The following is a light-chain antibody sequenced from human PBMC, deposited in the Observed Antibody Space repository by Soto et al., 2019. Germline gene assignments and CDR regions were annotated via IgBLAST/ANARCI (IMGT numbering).Light chain of an antibody. CDR3: SSYAGSNIYVV. V-gene: IGLV2-8*01. CDR1: GSDVGGYNY. J-gene: IGLJ2*01. CDR2: EVS. Sequence: QSVLTQPPSASGSPGQSVTISCTGTGSDVGGYNYVSWYQHHPGKAPKLMLYEVSTRPSGVPDRFSGSKSGNTASLTVSGLQDEDEADYYCSSYAGSNIYVVFGGGTKVTVL.